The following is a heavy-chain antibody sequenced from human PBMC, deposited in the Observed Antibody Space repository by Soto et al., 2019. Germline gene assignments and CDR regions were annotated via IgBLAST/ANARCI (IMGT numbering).Heavy chain of an antibody. CDR1: GGTFTNYA. J-gene: IGHJ4*02. CDR3: ATEVRFHTPVFGH. Sequence: QAQLVQSGAEVRKPGSSVKVSCKASGGTFTNYAINWVRQAPGQGLESMGDITPMFGRPNYAQKFQGRRMINPDDSTSTPHMELRNLRSEETAPYFWATEVRFHTPVFGHWGQGSLVTVSS. V-gene: IGHV1-69*01. D-gene: IGHD2-2*01. CDR2: ITPMFGRP.